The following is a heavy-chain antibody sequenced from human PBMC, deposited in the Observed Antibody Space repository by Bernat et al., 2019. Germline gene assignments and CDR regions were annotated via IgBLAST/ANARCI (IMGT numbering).Heavy chain of an antibody. J-gene: IGHJ4*02. D-gene: IGHD5-12*01. CDR1: GFTFSGSA. V-gene: IGHV3-73*01. CDR3: ARDIRMGGPFDY. CDR2: IRSKANSYAT. Sequence: EVQLVESGGGLVQPGGSLKLSCAASGFTFSGSAMHWVRQASGKGLEWVGRIRSKANSYATAYAASVKGRFTISRDDSKNTAYLQMNSLKTEDTAVYYCARDIRMGGPFDYWGQGTLVTVSS.